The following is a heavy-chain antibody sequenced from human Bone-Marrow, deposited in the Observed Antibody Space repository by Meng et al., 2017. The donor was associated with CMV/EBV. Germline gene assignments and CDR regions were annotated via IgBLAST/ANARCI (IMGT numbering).Heavy chain of an antibody. D-gene: IGHD6-13*01. CDR2: INPILGIA. V-gene: IGHV1-69*10. J-gene: IGHJ5*02. CDR1: GGTFSSYA. CDR3: ARGEGIAAAVPYNWFDP. Sequence: SVKVSCKASGGTFSSYAISWVRQAPGQGLEWMGGINPILGIANYAQKFQGRVTITADKSTSTAYMELSSLRSEDTAVYYCARGEGIAAAVPYNWFDPWGQGTLVTVSS.